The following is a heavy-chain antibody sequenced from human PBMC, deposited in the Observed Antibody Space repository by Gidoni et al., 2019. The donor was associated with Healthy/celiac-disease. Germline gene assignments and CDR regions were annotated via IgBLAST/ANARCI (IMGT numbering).Heavy chain of an antibody. V-gene: IGHV3-33*01. CDR3: ARDSVRSGYDVAMTFDY. D-gene: IGHD5-12*01. J-gene: IGHJ4*02. CDR1: AFTFSTYG. Sequence: QVQLVESGGGVVQPGRSLSLSCAASAFTFSTYGMHWVRPAPGKGLEWVAVIWYDGSNKYYADSVKGRFTISRDNSKNTLYLQMNSLRAEDTAVYYCARDSVRSGYDVAMTFDYWGQGTLVTVSS. CDR2: IWYDGSNK.